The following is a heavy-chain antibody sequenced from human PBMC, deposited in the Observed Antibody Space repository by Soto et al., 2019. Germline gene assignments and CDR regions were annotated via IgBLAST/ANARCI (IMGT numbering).Heavy chain of an antibody. Sequence: SVKVSCKACGGTFSSYAISWVRQAPGRGLEWMGGIIPIFGTANYAQKFQGRVTITADKSTSTAYMELSSLRSEDTAVYYCARVCPSTSCYNWEDYYYYGMDVWGQGTTVTVSS. V-gene: IGHV1-69*06. CDR2: IIPIFGTA. D-gene: IGHD2-2*02. J-gene: IGHJ6*02. CDR1: GGTFSSYA. CDR3: ARVCPSTSCYNWEDYYYYGMDV.